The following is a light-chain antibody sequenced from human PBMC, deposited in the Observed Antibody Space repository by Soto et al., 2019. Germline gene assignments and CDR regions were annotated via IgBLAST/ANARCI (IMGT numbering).Light chain of an antibody. Sequence: QSALPQPASLSGSPGQSITISCTGTSSDVGGYNYVSWYQQHPGKAPKLMIYDVSNRPSGVSNRFSGSKSGNTASLTISGLQAEDEADYYCSSYTSSSTEVFGTGTKVTV. V-gene: IGLV2-14*01. J-gene: IGLJ1*01. CDR2: DVS. CDR3: SSYTSSSTEV. CDR1: SSDVGGYNY.